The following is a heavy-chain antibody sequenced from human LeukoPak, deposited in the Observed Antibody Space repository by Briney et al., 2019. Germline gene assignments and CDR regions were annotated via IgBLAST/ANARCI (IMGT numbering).Heavy chain of an antibody. CDR2: ISSYNGHT. V-gene: IGHV1-18*01. Sequence: ASVKVSCKASGYTFSSYDISWVRQAPGQGLEWMGWISSYNGHTNYAQKLQGRVTMTTDTSTSTAYMELRSLRSDDTAVYYCARTGYYDSSGYYLGWFDPWGQGTLVTVSS. CDR3: ARTGYYDSSGYYLGWFDP. J-gene: IGHJ5*02. D-gene: IGHD3-22*01. CDR1: GYTFSSYD.